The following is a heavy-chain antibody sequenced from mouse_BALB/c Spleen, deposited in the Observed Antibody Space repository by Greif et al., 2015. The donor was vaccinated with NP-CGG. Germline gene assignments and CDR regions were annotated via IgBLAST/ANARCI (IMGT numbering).Heavy chain of an antibody. V-gene: IGHV1S81*02. J-gene: IGHJ4*01. CDR2: INPSNGRT. CDR1: GYTFTSYW. Sequence: QVQLQQSGAELVKPGASVKLSCTASGYTFTSYWMHWVKQRPGQGLEWIGEINPSNGRTNYNEKFKSKATLTVDKSSSTAYMQLSSLTSEDSAVYYCAIYDGYYYYATDYWGQGTSVTVSS. D-gene: IGHD2-3*01. CDR3: AIYDGYYYYATDY.